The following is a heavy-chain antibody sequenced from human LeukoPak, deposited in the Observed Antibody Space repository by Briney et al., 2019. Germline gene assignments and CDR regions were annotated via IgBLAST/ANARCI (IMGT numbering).Heavy chain of an antibody. J-gene: IGHJ4*02. CDR3: ARGGIRGYSAFDNLDF. V-gene: IGHV4-4*07. Sequence: PSETLSLTCTVSSGSISSNYWSWIRQPAGKGLEWIGRIYASGSANYNPSLKSRVSMSVDTSKNQFSLTLTSVTVADTAFYYCARGGIRGYSAFDNLDFWGLGTHVIVSS. D-gene: IGHD5-12*01. CDR2: IYASGSA. CDR1: SGSISSNY.